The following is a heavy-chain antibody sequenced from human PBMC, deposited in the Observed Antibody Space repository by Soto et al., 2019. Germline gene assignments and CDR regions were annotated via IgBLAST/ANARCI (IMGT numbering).Heavy chain of an antibody. CDR1: GFIFSDYG. J-gene: IGHJ4*02. V-gene: IGHV3-30*18. D-gene: IGHD5-12*01. CDR2: IAYDGSNK. CDR3: AKNHQRAPSRDGYNLIDY. Sequence: GGSLRLSCAASGFIFSDYGMHWVRQAPGKGLEWVAVIAYDGSNKYYADSVKGRFTISRDNSETTLYLQMDSLRAEDTAVYYCAKNHQRAPSRDGYNLIDYWGQGTLVTVSS.